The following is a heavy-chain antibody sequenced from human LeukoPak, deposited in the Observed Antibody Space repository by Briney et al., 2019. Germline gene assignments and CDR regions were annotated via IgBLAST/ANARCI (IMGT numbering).Heavy chain of an antibody. Sequence: SETLSLTCTVSGGSISRYYWSWIRQPPGKGLEWIGYIYDSGSTNYNPSLKSRVTISVDTSKNQFSLKLSSVTAADTAVYYCARHGSSRSPFYPWGQGTLVIVSP. CDR2: IYDSGST. CDR3: ARHGSSRSPFYP. D-gene: IGHD6-13*01. CDR1: GGSISRYY. V-gene: IGHV4-59*08. J-gene: IGHJ5*02.